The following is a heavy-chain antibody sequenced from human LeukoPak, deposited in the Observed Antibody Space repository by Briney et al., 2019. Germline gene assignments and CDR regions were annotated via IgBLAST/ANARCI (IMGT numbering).Heavy chain of an antibody. CDR3: ARTLMTTLPGDAFDI. D-gene: IGHD4-11*01. CDR2: IYTSGST. V-gene: IGHV4-4*07. J-gene: IGHJ3*02. Sequence: KPSETLSLNRTVPGGSISSYYWRWIRQPPGKGLEWIWRIYTSGSTNYNPSLKSRVTMSVDTSKNQFSLKLSSVTAADTAVYYCARTLMTTLPGDAFDIWGQGTMVTVSS. CDR1: GGSISSYY.